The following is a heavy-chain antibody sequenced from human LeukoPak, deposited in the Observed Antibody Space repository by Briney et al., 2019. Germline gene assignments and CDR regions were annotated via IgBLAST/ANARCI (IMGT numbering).Heavy chain of an antibody. J-gene: IGHJ4*02. CDR1: GFIFDDYA. D-gene: IGHD1-26*01. Sequence: GGSLRLSCAASGFIFDDYAMYWARHAPGKGLEWVSGISWNSRIIDYADSVKGRFTISRDNAKTSLYLQMNSLTTEDTAFYYCARLTGAASGTYYFDFWGQGTLVTVSS. V-gene: IGHV3-9*01. CDR3: ARLTGAASGTYYFDF. CDR2: ISWNSRII.